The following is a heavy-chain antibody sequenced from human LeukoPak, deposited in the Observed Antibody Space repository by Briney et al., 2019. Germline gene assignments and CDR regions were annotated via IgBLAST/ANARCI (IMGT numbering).Heavy chain of an antibody. Sequence: ASVKVSCKASGYTFTDYYMHWVRQATGQGLEWMGWMNPKSGNTGSAQRFQGRVTMTRDTSISTAYMELISLRSEDTAVYYCARVWGAIDYWGQGTLVTVSS. CDR3: ARVWGAIDY. D-gene: IGHD1-26*01. J-gene: IGHJ4*02. CDR1: GYTFTDYY. CDR2: MNPKSGNT. V-gene: IGHV1-8*02.